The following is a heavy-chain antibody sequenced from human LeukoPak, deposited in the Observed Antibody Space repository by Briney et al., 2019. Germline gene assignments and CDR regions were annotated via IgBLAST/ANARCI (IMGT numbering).Heavy chain of an antibody. D-gene: IGHD5-12*01. V-gene: IGHV4-31*03. J-gene: IGHJ4*02. CDR3: ARVRVATISPLFDY. CDR2: IYYSGST. CDR1: GGSISSGGYY. Sequence: SQTLSLTCTASGGSISSGGYYWSWIRQHPGKGLEWIGYIYYSGSTYYNPSLKSRVTISVDTSKNQFSLKLSSVTAADTAVYYCARVRVATISPLFDYWGQGTLVTV.